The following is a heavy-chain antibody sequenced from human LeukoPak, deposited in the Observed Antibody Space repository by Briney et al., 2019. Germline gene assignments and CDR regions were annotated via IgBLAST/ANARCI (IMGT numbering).Heavy chain of an antibody. CDR2: ISYDGTIK. Sequence: GRSLRLSCAASGFAFTTYAMHWVRQAPGRGQEWVAVISYDGTIKYYADSVKGRFTISRDNSKNTLYLQMNSLRAEDTAVYYCANLHDYWGQGTLVTVSS. J-gene: IGHJ4*02. V-gene: IGHV3-30*18. CDR3: ANLHDY. CDR1: GFAFTTYA.